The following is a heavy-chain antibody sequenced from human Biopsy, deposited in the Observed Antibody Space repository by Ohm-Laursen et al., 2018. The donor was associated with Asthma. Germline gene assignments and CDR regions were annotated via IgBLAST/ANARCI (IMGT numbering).Heavy chain of an antibody. D-gene: IGHD5-12*01. CDR2: LIPVLGTA. V-gene: IGHV1-69*13. J-gene: IGHJ6*02. Sequence: SVKVSCKVSGDSLGSFINYAISWVRQAPRQGLEWMGGLIPVLGTADYAPMFEGRVTITADESTSTAYLELTSLRFEDSAVYYCARGYSGTDRIVYYYSGMEVWGQGTTVTVSS. CDR3: ARGYSGTDRIVYYYSGMEV. CDR1: GDSLGSFINYA.